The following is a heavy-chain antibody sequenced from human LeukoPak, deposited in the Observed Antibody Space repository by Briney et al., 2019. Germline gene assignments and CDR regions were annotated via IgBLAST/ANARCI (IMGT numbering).Heavy chain of an antibody. D-gene: IGHD6-19*01. CDR3: ARGTRWQWLGY. Sequence: SETLSLTCTVSGGSISSYYWSWIRQPPGKGLEWIGYIYYSGSTNYNPSLKSRVTISVDTSKNQFSLKLSSVTAADTAVYYCARGTRWQWLGYWGQGTLVTVSS. J-gene: IGHJ4*02. V-gene: IGHV4-59*01. CDR2: IYYSGST. CDR1: GGSISSYY.